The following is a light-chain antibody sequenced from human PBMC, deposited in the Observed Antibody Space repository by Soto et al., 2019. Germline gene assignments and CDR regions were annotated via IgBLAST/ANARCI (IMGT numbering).Light chain of an antibody. V-gene: IGKV3-15*01. CDR3: QQYNNWPRAT. J-gene: IGKJ4*01. CDR1: QSVSSK. Sequence: EIVLTQSQDTLSLSPGQRAALSCLASQSVSSKLAWYQQRPGQAPRLLIYSASTRATGIPARFSGSGSGTEFNLTISSLQSEDFGVYYCQQYNNWPRATFGGGTKVDIK. CDR2: SAS.